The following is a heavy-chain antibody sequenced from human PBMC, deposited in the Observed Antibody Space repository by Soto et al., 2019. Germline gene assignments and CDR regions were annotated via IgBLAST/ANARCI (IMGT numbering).Heavy chain of an antibody. CDR2: IYYSGST. V-gene: IGHV4-59*01. Sequence: PSETLSLTCTVSGGSISSYYWSWIRQPPGKGLEWIGYIYYSGSTNYNPSLKSRVTISVDTSKNQFSLKLSSVTAADTAVYYCARDRPITIFGVVINAHWFDPWGQGTLVTVSS. J-gene: IGHJ5*02. CDR1: GGSISSYY. D-gene: IGHD3-3*01. CDR3: ARDRPITIFGVVINAHWFDP.